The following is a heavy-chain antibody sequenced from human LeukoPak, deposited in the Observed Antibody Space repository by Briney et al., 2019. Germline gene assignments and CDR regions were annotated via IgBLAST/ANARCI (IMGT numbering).Heavy chain of an antibody. D-gene: IGHD3-3*01. J-gene: IGHJ4*02. CDR3: ARGYYDFWSGYYLTSSYFDY. CDR2: IKQDGSEK. Sequence: GGSLRLSCAASGFTFSSYWMSWVRQAPGKGLEWVANIKQDGSEKYYVDSVKGRFTISRDNAKNSLYLQMNSLRAEDTAVYYCARGYYDFWSGYYLTSSYFDYWGQGTLVTVSS. V-gene: IGHV3-7*01. CDR1: GFTFSSYW.